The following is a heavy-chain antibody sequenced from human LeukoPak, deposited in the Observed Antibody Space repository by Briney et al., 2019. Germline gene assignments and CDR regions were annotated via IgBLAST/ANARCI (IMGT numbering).Heavy chain of an antibody. CDR1: GFTFSNYW. V-gene: IGHV3-74*01. D-gene: IGHD2-15*01. CDR2: INSDGINT. Sequence: GGSLRLSCAASGFTFSNYWMHWVRQAPGKGLVWVSRINSDGINTSYADSVKGRFTISRDNAKNTLSLQMNSLRAEDTAVYSCARGADGVSSNSRGWFDPWGQGTLVTVSS. J-gene: IGHJ5*02. CDR3: ARGADGVSSNSRGWFDP.